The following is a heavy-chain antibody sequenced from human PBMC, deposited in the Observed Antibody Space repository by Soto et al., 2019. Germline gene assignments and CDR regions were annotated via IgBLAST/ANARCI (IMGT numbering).Heavy chain of an antibody. CDR3: ARQIHDSDTGPNFQYYFDS. J-gene: IGHJ4*02. CDR1: GYSFAGYW. V-gene: IGHV5-10-1*01. CDR2: IDPSDSQT. D-gene: IGHD5-18*01. Sequence: GSGYSFAGYWITWVRQKPGKGLEWMGRIDPSDSQTYYSPSFRGHVTISVTKSITTVFLQWSSLRASDTAMYYCARQIHDSDTGPNFQYYFDSWGQGTPVTVSS.